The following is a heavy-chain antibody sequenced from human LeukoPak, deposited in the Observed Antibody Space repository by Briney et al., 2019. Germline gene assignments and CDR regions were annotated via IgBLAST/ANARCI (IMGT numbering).Heavy chain of an antibody. CDR1: GFTFSSYA. D-gene: IGHD6-19*01. J-gene: IGHJ6*02. Sequence: GGSLRLSCAASGFTFSSYAMNWVRQAPGRGLEWVSAISGSGGSTYYADSVKGRFTISRDNSKNTLYLQMNSLRAEDTSVYYCAKVGVAGPYYYGMDAWGQGTTVTVSS. V-gene: IGHV3-23*01. CDR3: AKVGVAGPYYYGMDA. CDR2: ISGSGGST.